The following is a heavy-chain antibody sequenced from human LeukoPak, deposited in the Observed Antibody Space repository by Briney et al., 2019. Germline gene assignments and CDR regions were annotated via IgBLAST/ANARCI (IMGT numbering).Heavy chain of an antibody. Sequence: GGSLRLSCAASGFTFSSYSMNWVRQAPGKGLEWVSSISSSSSYIYYADSVKGRFTISRDNAKNSLYLQMNSLRAEDTAVYYCARVLKSGYSYGNDAFDIWGQGTMVTVSS. CDR1: GFTFSSYS. V-gene: IGHV3-21*01. CDR2: ISSSSSYI. CDR3: ARVLKSGYSYGNDAFDI. J-gene: IGHJ3*02. D-gene: IGHD5-18*01.